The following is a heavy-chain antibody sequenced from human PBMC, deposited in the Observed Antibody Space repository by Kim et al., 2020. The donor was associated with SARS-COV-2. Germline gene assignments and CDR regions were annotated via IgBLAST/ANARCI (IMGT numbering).Heavy chain of an antibody. V-gene: IGHV3-30*18. J-gene: IGHJ6*03. CDR1: GFTFSSYG. CDR2: ISYDGSNK. CDR3: AKEGPYYYYYMDV. Sequence: GGSLRLSCAASGFTFSSYGMHWVRQAPGKGLEWVAVISYDGSNKYYADSVKGRFTMSRDNSKNTLYLQMNSLRAEDTAVYYCAKEGPYYYYYMDVWGKGT.